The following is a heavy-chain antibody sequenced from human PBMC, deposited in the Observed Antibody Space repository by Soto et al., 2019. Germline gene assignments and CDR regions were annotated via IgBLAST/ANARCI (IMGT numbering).Heavy chain of an antibody. D-gene: IGHD2-15*01. J-gene: IGHJ5*02. V-gene: IGHV3-23*01. Sequence: EVQLLESGGGLVQRGGSLRLSCAVSGFTFSNYAMSWVRQAPGKGLEWVSGISGSGGSTYYAASVKGRFTISRDNSKNTLYXXXNXXXXXXXXXXXXXXXXDCSGGSCSWGWFDPWGQGXLVTVSS. CDR3: XXXXDCSGGSCSWGWFDP. CDR1: GFTFSNYA. CDR2: ISGSGGST.